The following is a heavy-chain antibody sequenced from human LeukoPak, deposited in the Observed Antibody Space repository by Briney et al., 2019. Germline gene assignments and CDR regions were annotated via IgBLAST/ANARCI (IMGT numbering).Heavy chain of an antibody. D-gene: IGHD2-8*01. Sequence: ASVKVSCKASGYTFIDYYIIWMRQAPGRGLEYMGWINPESGATRNGQKFQGRITMTRDTSVKTAYMDLGTLTSDDAAIYFCARGSAVSCTNSTCHAPLDYWGQGTLVTVSS. CDR1: GYTFIDYY. J-gene: IGHJ4*02. CDR2: INPESGAT. CDR3: ARGSAVSCTNSTCHAPLDY. V-gene: IGHV1-2*02.